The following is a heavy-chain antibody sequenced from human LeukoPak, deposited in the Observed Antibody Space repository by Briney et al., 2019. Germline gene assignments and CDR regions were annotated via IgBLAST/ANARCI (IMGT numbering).Heavy chain of an antibody. CDR1: GFTFSSYS. CDR2: ISSSSSYI. Sequence: GGSLRLSCAASGFTFSSYSMNWVRQAPGKGLEWVSSISSSSSYIYYADSVKGRFTISRDNAKNSLYLQMNSLRTEDTALYYCAKAKSLRIAVAGTAFDYWGQGTLVTVSS. D-gene: IGHD6-19*01. CDR3: AKAKSLRIAVAGTAFDY. V-gene: IGHV3-21*04. J-gene: IGHJ4*02.